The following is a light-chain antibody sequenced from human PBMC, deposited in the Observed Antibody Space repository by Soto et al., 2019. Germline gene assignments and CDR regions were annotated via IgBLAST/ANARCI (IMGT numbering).Light chain of an antibody. V-gene: IGLV2-14*01. CDR2: EVS. J-gene: IGLJ1*01. CDR3: SSYTSSSTLV. CDR1: SSDVGGYNY. Sequence: QSALTQPASVSGSPGQSITISCTGTSSDVGGYNYVSWYQQHPGKAPKLMIYEVSDRPSGVSNRFSGSKSGNTASLTISGLRAEDEADYYCSSYTSSSTLVFGPGTKLTVL.